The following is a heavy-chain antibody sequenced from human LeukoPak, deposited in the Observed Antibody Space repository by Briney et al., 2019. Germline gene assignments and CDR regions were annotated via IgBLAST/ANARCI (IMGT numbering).Heavy chain of an antibody. CDR1: GFTFSSYA. J-gene: IGHJ4*02. V-gene: IGHV3-23*01. D-gene: IGHD2-2*01. CDR3: ARDPYCSSTSCQFDY. CDR2: ISGSGGST. Sequence: PGASLRLSCAASGFTFSSYAMSWVRQAPGKGLEWVSAISGSGGSTYYADSVKGRFTISRDNSKNTLYLQMNSLRAEDTAVYYCARDPYCSSTSCQFDYWGQGTLVTVSS.